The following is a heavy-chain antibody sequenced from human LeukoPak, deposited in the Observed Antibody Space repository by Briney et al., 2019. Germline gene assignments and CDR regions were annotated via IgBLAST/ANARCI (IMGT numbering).Heavy chain of an antibody. D-gene: IGHD5-18*01. CDR1: GGSISSSSYY. J-gene: IGHJ4*02. CDR3: ARRANEYSYGPPEFDY. CDR2: IYYSGST. V-gene: IGHV4-39*01. Sequence: PSETLSLTCTVSGGSISSSSYYWGWIRQPPGKGLEWIGSIYYSGSTYYNPSLKSRVTISVDTSKNQFSLKLSSVTAADTAVYYCARRANEYSYGPPEFDYWGQGTLVTVSS.